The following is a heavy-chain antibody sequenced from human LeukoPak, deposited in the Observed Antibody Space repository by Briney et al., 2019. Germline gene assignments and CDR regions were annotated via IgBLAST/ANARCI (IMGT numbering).Heavy chain of an antibody. CDR2: ISGSGGST. D-gene: IGHD3-3*01. V-gene: IGHV3-23*01. Sequence: GGSLRLSCAASGFTFSSYAMSWVRQAPGKGLEWVSAISGSGGSTYYADSVKGRFTISRDNSKNTLYLQMNSLRAEDTAVYYCAKVGSYYDFWSGYLSYFDYWGRGTLVTVSS. CDR1: GFTFSSYA. J-gene: IGHJ4*02. CDR3: AKVGSYYDFWSGYLSYFDY.